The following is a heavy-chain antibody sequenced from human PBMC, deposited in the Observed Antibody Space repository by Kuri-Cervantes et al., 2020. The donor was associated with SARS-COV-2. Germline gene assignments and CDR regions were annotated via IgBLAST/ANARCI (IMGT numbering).Heavy chain of an antibody. D-gene: IGHD3-22*01. Sequence: GESLKISCAASGFTFSSYAMHWVRQAPGKGLEWVAVISYDGSNKYYADSVKGRFTISRDNSKNTLYLQMNSLRAEDTAVYYCARGVHEQLYDSSGYYSAGYFQHWGQGTPVTVSS. V-gene: IGHV3-30-3*01. CDR3: ARGVHEQLYDSSGYYSAGYFQH. J-gene: IGHJ1*01. CDR2: ISYDGSNK. CDR1: GFTFSSYA.